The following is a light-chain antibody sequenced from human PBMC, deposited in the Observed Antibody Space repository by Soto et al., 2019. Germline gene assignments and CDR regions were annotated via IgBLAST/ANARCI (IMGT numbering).Light chain of an antibody. CDR1: QSISSY. Sequence: DIQMTQSPSSLSASVGDRVTITCRASQSISSYLNWYQQKPGKAPTLLIYAASSLQSGVPSRFSGSGSGTDFTLTISSLQPEDFATDYCQQRYSTPITFGQGTPVEIK. CDR2: AAS. J-gene: IGKJ5*01. CDR3: QQRYSTPIT. V-gene: IGKV1-39*01.